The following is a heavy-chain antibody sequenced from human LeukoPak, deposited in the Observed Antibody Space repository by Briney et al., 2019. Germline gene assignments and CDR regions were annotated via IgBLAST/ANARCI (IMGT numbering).Heavy chain of an antibody. Sequence: ASVKVSCKASGYTYTNHGITWVRQAPGQGLEWMGWISAYNRDTKYAQNFQGRVTLITESSTNTAYMELRSLKSDDTAVYYCARDPLNTSGWSPYFDYWGQGTLVTVSA. CDR3: ARDPLNTSGWSPYFDY. D-gene: IGHD6-13*01. V-gene: IGHV1-18*04. CDR1: GYTYTNHG. CDR2: ISAYNRDT. J-gene: IGHJ4*02.